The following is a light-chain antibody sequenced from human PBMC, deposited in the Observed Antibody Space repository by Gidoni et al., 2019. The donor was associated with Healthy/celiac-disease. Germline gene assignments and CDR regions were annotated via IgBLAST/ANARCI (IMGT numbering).Light chain of an antibody. Sequence: ELVLKQSPATLSLSPGERATLSCRASQSVSSYLAWYQQKPGQAPRLLIYDASNRATGIPARFSGSGSGTDFTLTISSLEPEDFAVYYCQQRSNLITFGQGTRLEIK. CDR2: DAS. J-gene: IGKJ5*01. CDR1: QSVSSY. CDR3: QQRSNLIT. V-gene: IGKV3-11*01.